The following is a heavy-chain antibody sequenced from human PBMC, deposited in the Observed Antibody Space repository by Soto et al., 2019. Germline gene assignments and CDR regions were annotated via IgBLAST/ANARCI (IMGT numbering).Heavy chain of an antibody. Sequence: SVKVSCKASGGTFSSYAISWVRQAPGQGLEWMGGIIPIFGTANYAQKFQGRVTITADESTSTAYMELSSLRSEDTAVYYCARDFRNPAHGGRYYYGSGSYYDRYYYYGMDVWGQGTTVTVSS. J-gene: IGHJ6*02. V-gene: IGHV1-69*13. CDR2: IIPIFGTA. CDR3: ARDFRNPAHGGRYYYGSGSYYDRYYYYGMDV. D-gene: IGHD3-10*01. CDR1: GGTFSSYA.